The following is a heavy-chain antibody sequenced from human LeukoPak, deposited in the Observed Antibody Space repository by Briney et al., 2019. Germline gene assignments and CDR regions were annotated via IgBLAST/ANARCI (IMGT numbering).Heavy chain of an antibody. CDR3: ARDFGSSWSGGDYGMDV. D-gene: IGHD6-13*01. V-gene: IGHV3-7*01. J-gene: IGHJ6*02. CDR2: IKQDGSEK. CDR1: GFTFSSYW. Sequence: PGGSLRLSCAASGFTFSSYWMSWVRQAPGKGLEWVANIKQDGSEKYYVDSVKGRFTISRDNAKNSLYLQMNSLRAEDTAVYYCARDFGSSWSGGDYGMDVWGQGTTVTVSS.